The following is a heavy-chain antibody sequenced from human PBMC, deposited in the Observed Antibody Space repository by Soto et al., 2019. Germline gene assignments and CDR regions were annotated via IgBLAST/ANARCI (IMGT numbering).Heavy chain of an antibody. J-gene: IGHJ4*02. Sequence: QVQLVESGGGVVHPGRSLRLSCAVSGFTFRNFGMHWVRQAPGKGLEWVAVISYDGSEKYYAESVKGRFTVFRDNYKNTLSLQMNSLRFYDTAVYYCVKDSSPGGYLVSWGQGTLVTVSS. V-gene: IGHV3-30*18. CDR1: GFTFRNFG. CDR3: VKDSSPGGYLVS. CDR2: ISYDGSEK. D-gene: IGHD2-15*01.